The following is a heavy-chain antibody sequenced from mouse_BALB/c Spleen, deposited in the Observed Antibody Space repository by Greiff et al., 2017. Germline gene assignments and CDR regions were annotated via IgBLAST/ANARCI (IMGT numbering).Heavy chain of an antibody. D-gene: IGHD3-3*01. CDR2: IDTSDSYT. Sequence: QVQLKESGAELVMPGASVKMSCKASGYTFTDYWMHWVKQRPGQGLEWIGAIDTSDSYTSYNQKFKGKATLTVDESSSTAYMQLSSLTSEDSAVYYCAREGPNFDYWGQGTTLTVSS. CDR3: AREGPNFDY. CDR1: GYTFTDYW. J-gene: IGHJ2*01. V-gene: IGHV1-69*01.